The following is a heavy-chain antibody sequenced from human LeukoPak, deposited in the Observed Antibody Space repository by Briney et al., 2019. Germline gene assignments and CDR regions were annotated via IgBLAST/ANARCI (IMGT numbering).Heavy chain of an antibody. CDR1: DDSISDYY. V-gene: IGHV4-59*12. CDR2: IYYSGST. J-gene: IGHJ3*02. CDR3: ARSGTRDIVVVPAADDAFDI. D-gene: IGHD2-2*01. Sequence: SETLSLTCTVSDDSISDYYRGWIRQPPGKGLEWIGYIYYSGSTNYNPSLKSRVTISVDTSKNQFSLKLSSVTAADTAVYYCARSGTRDIVVVPAADDAFDIWGQGTMVTVSS.